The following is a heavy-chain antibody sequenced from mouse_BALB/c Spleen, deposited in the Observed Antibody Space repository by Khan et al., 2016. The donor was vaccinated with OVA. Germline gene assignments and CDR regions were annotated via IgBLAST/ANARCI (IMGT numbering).Heavy chain of an antibody. V-gene: IGHV1-76*01. Sequence: QVQLKQSGTELVRPGASVKLSCKTSGYIFTSYWIHWVKQRSGQGLEWIARIYPGTGSTFYSERFKGKATLTADKASSTAYMQLSSLKASDSAVYFCARAEGGSHFFDYWGQGTTLTVSS. D-gene: IGHD6-1*01. CDR1: GYIFTSYW. J-gene: IGHJ2*01. CDR2: IYPGTGST. CDR3: ARAEGGSHFFDY.